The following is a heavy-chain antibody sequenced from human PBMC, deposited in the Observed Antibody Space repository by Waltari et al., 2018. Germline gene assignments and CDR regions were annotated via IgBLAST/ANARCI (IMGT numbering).Heavy chain of an antibody. J-gene: IGHJ4*02. CDR2: INYGGVGT. Sequence: EVQLLESGGGWIQPGGSLRLSCVASGFTFSRAGMTWVRQAPGRGLEWVAGINYGGVGTYYADSVKGRVTISRDNSKNTVYLQMTSLRVEDTALYYCARDGSEWSRDYWGQGTRVTVSS. CDR1: GFTFSRAG. V-gene: IGHV3-23*01. CDR3: ARDGSEWSRDY. D-gene: IGHD2-8*01.